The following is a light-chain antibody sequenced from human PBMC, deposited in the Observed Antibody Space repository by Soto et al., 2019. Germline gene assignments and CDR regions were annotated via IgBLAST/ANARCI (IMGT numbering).Light chain of an antibody. Sequence: VLTQSPGTLSLSPGERATLSCRVSQSVSSSYLAWYQQKPGQAPRLLIYGASSRATGIPDRFSGSGSGTDFTLTISRLEPEDFAVYYCQQYGYSIYTFGQGTKLEIK. CDR1: QSVSSSY. CDR2: GAS. V-gene: IGKV3-20*01. CDR3: QQYGYSIYT. J-gene: IGKJ2*01.